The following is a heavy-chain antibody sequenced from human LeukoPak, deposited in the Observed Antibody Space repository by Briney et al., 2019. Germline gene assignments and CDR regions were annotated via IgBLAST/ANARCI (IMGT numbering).Heavy chain of an antibody. D-gene: IGHD3-22*01. CDR3: ATLVVVSATDI. J-gene: IGHJ3*02. CDR1: GVSISSGGYY. Sequence: SQTLSLTCTVSGVSISSGGYYWSWIRQPPGKGLEWIGYIYHSGSTYYNPSLKSRVTISVDRSKNQFSLKLSSVTAADTAVYYCATLVVVSATDIWGQGTMVTVSS. CDR2: IYHSGST. V-gene: IGHV4-30-2*01.